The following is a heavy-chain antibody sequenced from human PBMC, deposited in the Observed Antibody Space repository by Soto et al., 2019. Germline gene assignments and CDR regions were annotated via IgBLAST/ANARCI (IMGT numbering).Heavy chain of an antibody. J-gene: IGHJ2*01. CDR1: GFTFSGYV. CDR3: VIVRLDPRYFDL. D-gene: IGHD3-16*01. V-gene: IGHV3-23*01. Sequence: PGGSLRLSCAASGFTFSGYVMRWARQAPGKGLEWVSTIAGSGDSTYYADSVKGRLTISRDNSKNTLYLQMNSLSAEDTAVYHCVIVRLDPRYFDLWGRGTLVTVSS. CDR2: IAGSGDST.